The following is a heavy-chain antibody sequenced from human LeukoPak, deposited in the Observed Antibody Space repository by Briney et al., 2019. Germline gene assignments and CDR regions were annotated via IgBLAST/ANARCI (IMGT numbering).Heavy chain of an antibody. CDR1: GFTFSSYA. CDR3: AKTGVYEGSGWFGD. D-gene: IGHD6-19*01. Sequence: GGSLGLSCAASGFTFSSYAMSWVRQAPGKGLEWVSAISGSGGSTYYADSVKGRFTITRDNSKNTLYLQMNSLRAEDTAVYYCAKTGVYEGSGWFGDWGQGTLVTVSS. J-gene: IGHJ4*02. CDR2: ISGSGGST. V-gene: IGHV3-23*01.